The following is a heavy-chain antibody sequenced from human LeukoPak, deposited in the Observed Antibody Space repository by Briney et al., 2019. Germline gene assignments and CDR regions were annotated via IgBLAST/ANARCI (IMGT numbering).Heavy chain of an antibody. CDR1: GGSISSSSYY. D-gene: IGHD3-10*01. CDR2: IYYSGST. CDR3: ARGGVTVVRGVITGDY. V-gene: IGHV4-39*07. Sequence: SETLSLTCAVSGGSISSSSYYWGWIRQPPGKGLEWIGSIYYSGSTYYNPSLKSRVTISVDTSKNQFSLKLSSVTAADTAVYYCARGGVTVVRGVITGDYWGQGTVVTVSS. J-gene: IGHJ4*02.